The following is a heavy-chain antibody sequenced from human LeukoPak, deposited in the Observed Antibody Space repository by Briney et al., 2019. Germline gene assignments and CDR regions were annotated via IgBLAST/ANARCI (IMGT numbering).Heavy chain of an antibody. CDR2: IKSKTDGGTT. D-gene: IGHD6-13*01. J-gene: IGHJ3*02. CDR3: TTDSAQLSIAAADPTDAFDI. Sequence: PGGSLRLSCAASGFTFSNAWISWVRQAPGKGLEWVGRIKSKTDGGTTDYAAPVKGRFTISRDDSKNTLYLQMNSLKTEDTAVYYCTTDSAQLSIAAADPTDAFDIWGQGTMVTVSS. CDR1: GFTFSNAW. V-gene: IGHV3-15*01.